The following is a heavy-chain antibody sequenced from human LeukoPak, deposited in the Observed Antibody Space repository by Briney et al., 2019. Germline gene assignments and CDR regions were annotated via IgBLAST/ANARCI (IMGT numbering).Heavy chain of an antibody. D-gene: IGHD3-10*01. Sequence: GGSLRLSCSASGFTFSDYSIRWIRQAPGKGLEWISYISSSGSSIYYADSMKGRFTISRDNAKNSLYLQIDNLRVEDTAVYFCAGGGHLWSDYWGQGTLVSVSS. CDR1: GFTFSDYS. CDR2: ISSSGSSI. V-gene: IGHV3-11*04. CDR3: AGGGHLWSDY. J-gene: IGHJ4*02.